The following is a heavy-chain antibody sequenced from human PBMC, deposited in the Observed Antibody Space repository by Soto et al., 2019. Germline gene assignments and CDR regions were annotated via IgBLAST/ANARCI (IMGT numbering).Heavy chain of an antibody. V-gene: IGHV5-51*01. CDR2: IYPGDSDT. D-gene: IGHD6-6*01. J-gene: IGHJ6*02. Sequence: EVQLVQSGAEEKKPGESLKISCRGSGYIFSSYWIAWVRQMPGKGLEWMGIIYPGDSDTRYSPSFQGQVTISADKSVSTAYLQCSSLKASDTAMYYCARRASSSVTTPNGMDVWGQGTTVTVSS. CDR3: ARRASSSVTTPNGMDV. CDR1: GYIFSSYW.